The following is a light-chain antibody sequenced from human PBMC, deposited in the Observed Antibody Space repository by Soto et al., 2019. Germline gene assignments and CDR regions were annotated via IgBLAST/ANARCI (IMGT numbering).Light chain of an antibody. CDR3: QQYNSYSPWT. CDR1: QSISSW. V-gene: IGKV1-5*01. CDR2: DAS. J-gene: IGKJ1*01. Sequence: DIQMTQYNSTLSASVGDRVTITCRASQSISSWLAWYQQKPGKAPKLLIYDASSLESGVPSRFSGSGSGTEFTLTISSLQPDDFATYYCQQYNSYSPWTFGQGTKVDI.